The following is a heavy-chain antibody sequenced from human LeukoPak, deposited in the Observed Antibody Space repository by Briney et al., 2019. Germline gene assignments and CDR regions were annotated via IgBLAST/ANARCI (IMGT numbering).Heavy chain of an antibody. D-gene: IGHD2-8*01. CDR2: INSDGSRT. CDR1: GFTFSSYW. Sequence: QPGGSLRLSCAVSGFTFSSYWMHWVRQAPGKGLVWVSRINSDGSRTSYADSVKGRFTISRDNAKNTLYLQMNSLRAEDTAVYYCARWANEYYFDYWGQGTLVTVSS. V-gene: IGHV3-74*01. J-gene: IGHJ4*02. CDR3: ARWANEYYFDY.